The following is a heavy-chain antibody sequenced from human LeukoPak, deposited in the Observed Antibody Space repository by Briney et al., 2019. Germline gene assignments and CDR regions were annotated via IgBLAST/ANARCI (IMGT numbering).Heavy chain of an antibody. J-gene: IGHJ4*02. D-gene: IGHD3-3*01. CDR1: GFTFSSYS. CDR2: ISSSSSTI. V-gene: IGHV3-48*01. Sequence: PGGSLRLSCAASGFTFSSYSMNWVRQAPGKGLEWVSYISSSSSTIYYADSVKGRFTISRDNAKNSLYLQMNSLRAEDTAVYYCVRDFWVFGHALTEDYWGQGTLVTVSS. CDR3: VRDFWVFGHALTEDY.